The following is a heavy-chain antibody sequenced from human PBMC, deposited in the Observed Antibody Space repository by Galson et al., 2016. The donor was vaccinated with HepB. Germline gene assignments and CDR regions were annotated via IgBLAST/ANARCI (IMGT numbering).Heavy chain of an antibody. Sequence: SLRLSCAASGFTFSDYAMHWVRQAPGKGLEWVSLTWPDGSQKYYADSVKGRFTISRDNSKNTVSLEMNSLRAEDTAIYYFARGDIVSKPGRFFDYWGQGTLVTVSS. J-gene: IGHJ4*02. CDR1: GFTFSDYA. D-gene: IGHD5/OR15-5a*01. CDR2: TWPDGSQK. V-gene: IGHV3-33*01. CDR3: ARGDIVSKPGRFFDY.